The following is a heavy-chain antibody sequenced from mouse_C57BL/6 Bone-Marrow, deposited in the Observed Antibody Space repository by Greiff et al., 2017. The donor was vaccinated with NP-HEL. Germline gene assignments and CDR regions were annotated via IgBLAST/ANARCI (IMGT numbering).Heavy chain of an antibody. CDR2: IRNKANNHAT. CDR3: THHFPPYWYFDV. V-gene: IGHV6-6*01. J-gene: IGHJ1*03. Sequence: EVKVEESGGGLVQPGGSMKLSCAASGFTFSDAWMDWVRQSPEKGLEWVAEIRNKANNHATFYAESVKGRFTISRDDSKSSVYLQMNSLRAEDTGIYYCTHHFPPYWYFDVWGTGTTVTVSS. CDR1: GFTFSDAW.